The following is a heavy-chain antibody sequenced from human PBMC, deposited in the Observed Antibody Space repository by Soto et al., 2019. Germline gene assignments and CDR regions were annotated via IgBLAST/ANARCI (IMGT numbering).Heavy chain of an antibody. Sequence: QVQLVQSGAEVKKPGSSVKVSCKASGGTFSSYTISWVRQAPGQGLEWMGRIIPILGIANYAQKFQGRVTITADKSTSTAYMELSSLRSEDTAVYYCARWALPAAMVYYYYGMDVWGQGTTVTVSS. D-gene: IGHD2-2*01. CDR2: IIPILGIA. J-gene: IGHJ6*02. V-gene: IGHV1-69*02. CDR1: GGTFSSYT. CDR3: ARWALPAAMVYYYYGMDV.